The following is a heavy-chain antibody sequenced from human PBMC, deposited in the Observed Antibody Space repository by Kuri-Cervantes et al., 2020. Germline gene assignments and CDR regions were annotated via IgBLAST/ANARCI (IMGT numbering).Heavy chain of an antibody. D-gene: IGHD5-18*01. CDR3: ARGPSYGLNFFDY. Sequence: SQTLSLTCAISGDSVSSNSAAWNWIRQSPSRGLEWLGRTYYRSKWYNDYAVSVKSRITINPDTSKNQFSLKLSSVTAADTAVYYCARGPSYGLNFFDYWGQGTLVTVSS. CDR1: GDSVSSNSAA. V-gene: IGHV6-1*01. J-gene: IGHJ4*02. CDR2: TYYRSKWYN.